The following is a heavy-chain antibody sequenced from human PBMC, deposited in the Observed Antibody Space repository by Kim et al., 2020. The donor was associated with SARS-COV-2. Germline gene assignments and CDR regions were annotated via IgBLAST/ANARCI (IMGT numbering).Heavy chain of an antibody. Sequence: SETLSLTCTVSGGSISSYYWSWIRQPPGKGLEWIGYIYYSGSTNYNPSLKSRVTISVDTSKNQFSLKLSSVTAADTAVYYCARGAEYYDFWSGYYKGVGGSFDYWGQGTLVTVSS. V-gene: IGHV4-59*01. J-gene: IGHJ4*02. D-gene: IGHD3-3*01. CDR1: GGSISSYY. CDR3: ARGAEYYDFWSGYYKGVGGSFDY. CDR2: IYYSGST.